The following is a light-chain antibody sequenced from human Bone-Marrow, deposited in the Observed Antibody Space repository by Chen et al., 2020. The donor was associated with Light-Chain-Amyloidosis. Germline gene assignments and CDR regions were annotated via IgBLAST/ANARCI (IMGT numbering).Light chain of an antibody. V-gene: IGKV3-15*01. Sequence: EIVVTQSPATLSVSPGERATLSCRASQSVGSNLAWYQQSPGQPPRLLINGASTRATGIPGRFSGSGSGTEFTLTISSIEPEDFAVYYCQQRTNWPPAYGPGTKVDIK. J-gene: IGKJ3*01. CDR1: QSVGSN. CDR3: QQRTNWPPA. CDR2: GAS.